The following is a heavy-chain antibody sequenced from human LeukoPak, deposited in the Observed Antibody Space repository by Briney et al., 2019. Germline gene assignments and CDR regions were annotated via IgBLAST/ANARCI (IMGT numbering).Heavy chain of an antibody. CDR2: IKQDGSEK. CDR3: ARVNIVVVVAAKALDY. CDR1: GFTVSSNE. D-gene: IGHD2-15*01. Sequence: GGSLRLSCAASGFTVSSNEMSWVRQAPGKGLEWVANIKQDGSEKYYVDSVKGRFTISRDNAKNSLYLQMNSLRAEDTAVYYCARVNIVVVVAAKALDYWGQGTLVTVSS. V-gene: IGHV3-7*01. J-gene: IGHJ4*02.